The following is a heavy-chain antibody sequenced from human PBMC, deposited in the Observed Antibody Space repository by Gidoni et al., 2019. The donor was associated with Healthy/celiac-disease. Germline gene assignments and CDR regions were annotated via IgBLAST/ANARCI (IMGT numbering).Heavy chain of an antibody. CDR1: GGSISSSSCY. J-gene: IGHJ4*02. Sequence: QLQLQESGPGLVKPSETLSLTCTVAGGSISSSSCYWGWLRQPPGKGLEWIGSIYYSGSTYYNPSLKSRVTISVDTSKNQFSLKLSSVTAADTAVYYCARFGVNYDILTGYYPDGHYFDYWGQGTLVTVSS. CDR2: IYYSGST. V-gene: IGHV4-39*01. D-gene: IGHD3-9*01. CDR3: ARFGVNYDILTGYYPDGHYFDY.